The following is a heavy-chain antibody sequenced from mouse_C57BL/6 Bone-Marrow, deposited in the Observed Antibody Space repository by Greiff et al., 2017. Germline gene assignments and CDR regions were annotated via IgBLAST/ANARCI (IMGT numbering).Heavy chain of an antibody. J-gene: IGHJ3*01. Sequence: QVQLQQPGAELVKPGASVKLSCKASGYTFTSYWMHWVKQRPGQGLEWIGMIHPNSGSTNYNEKFKSKATLTVDKSSSTAYMQLSSLTSEDSAVYYCAGCYGSGPAWFAYWGQGTLVTVSA. CDR3: AGCYGSGPAWFAY. CDR2: IHPNSGST. V-gene: IGHV1-64*01. D-gene: IGHD1-1*01. CDR1: GYTFTSYW.